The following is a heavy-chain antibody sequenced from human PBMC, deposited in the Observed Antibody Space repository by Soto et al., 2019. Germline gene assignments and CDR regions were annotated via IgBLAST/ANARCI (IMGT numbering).Heavy chain of an antibody. CDR3: ARESSSGSYFDY. CDR2: ISSSSSHI. J-gene: IGHJ4*02. CDR1: GFTFSSYS. V-gene: IGHV3-48*02. Sequence: EVQLVESGGGLVQPGGSLRLSCAASGFTFSSYSMNWVRQAPGKGLEWVSYISSSSSHIYYADSVTGRFTISRDNAKNSLYLRMNSLRDEDTAVYYCARESSSGSYFDYWGQGTLVTVSS. D-gene: IGHD3-22*01.